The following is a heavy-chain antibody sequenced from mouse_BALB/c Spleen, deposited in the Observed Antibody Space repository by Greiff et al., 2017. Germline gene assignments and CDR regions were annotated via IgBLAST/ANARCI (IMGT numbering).Heavy chain of an antibody. D-gene: IGHD2-3*01. CDR1: GYTFTSYY. V-gene: IGHV1S56*01. J-gene: IGHJ4*01. CDR2: IYPGNVNT. Sequence: QVQLKESGPELVKPGASVRISCKASGYTFTSYYIHWVKQRPGQGLEWIGWIYPGNVNTKYNEKFKGKATLTADKSSSTAYMQLSSLTSEDSAVYFCARSGLLQSHYYAMDYWGQGTSVTVSS. CDR3: ARSGLLQSHYYAMDY.